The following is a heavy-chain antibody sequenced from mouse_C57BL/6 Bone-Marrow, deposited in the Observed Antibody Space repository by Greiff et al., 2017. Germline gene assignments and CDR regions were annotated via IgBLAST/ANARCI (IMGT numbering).Heavy chain of an antibody. D-gene: IGHD3-3*01. CDR2: IRNKANNHAT. Sequence: EVKLQESGGGLVQPGGSMKLSCAASGFTFSDAWMDWVRQSPEKGLEWVAEIRNKANNHATYYAESVKGRFTISRDDSKSSVYLQMNSLRAEDTGIYYGTRGDWSYYVDYWGQGTTLTVSS. CDR3: TRGDWSYYVDY. J-gene: IGHJ2*01. V-gene: IGHV6-6*01. CDR1: GFTFSDAW.